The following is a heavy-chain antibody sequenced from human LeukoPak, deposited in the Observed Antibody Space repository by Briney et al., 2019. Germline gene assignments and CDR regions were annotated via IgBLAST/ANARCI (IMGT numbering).Heavy chain of an antibody. Sequence: GGSLRLSCVGSGFTFRSHAMSWVRQAPEKGLEFVSGIYENGGTTYYADSVKGRFTISRDNAKNSLYLQMNSLRAEDTAVYYCARDRYYCSSTSCYKGALDYWGQGTLVTVSS. D-gene: IGHD2-2*02. J-gene: IGHJ4*02. CDR1: GFTFRSHA. V-gene: IGHV3-23*01. CDR2: IYENGGTT. CDR3: ARDRYYCSSTSCYKGALDY.